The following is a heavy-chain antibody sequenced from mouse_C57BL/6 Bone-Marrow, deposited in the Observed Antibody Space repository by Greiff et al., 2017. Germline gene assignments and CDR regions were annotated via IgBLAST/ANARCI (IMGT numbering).Heavy chain of an antibody. V-gene: IGHV3-6*01. J-gene: IGHJ3*01. CDR3: ARVGWLEKAY. CDR1: GYSFTSGYY. D-gene: IGHD1-1*02. Sequence: EVKLMESGPGLVKPSQSLSLTCSVTGYSFTSGYYWNWIRQFPGNKLEWMGYISYDGSTNYNPSLKNRISMTRDTSKNQFFLKLNSVTTEDAATYYCARVGWLEKAYWGQGTLVTV. CDR2: ISYDGST.